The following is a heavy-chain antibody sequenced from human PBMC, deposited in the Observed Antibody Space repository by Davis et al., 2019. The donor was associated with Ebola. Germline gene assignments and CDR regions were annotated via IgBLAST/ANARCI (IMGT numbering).Heavy chain of an antibody. CDR3: VKDLEQWLIDYHFDY. D-gene: IGHD6-19*01. CDR2: LGLSADT. Sequence: GESLKISCAASGFVFSSYVMSWVRRAPGKGLEWVSTLGLSADTYYADSVKGRFTISRDNSRNTLHLQMNSLRVEDTAIYYCVKDLEQWLIDYHFDYWGQGTLVTVSS. CDR1: GFVFSSYV. J-gene: IGHJ4*02. V-gene: IGHV3-23*01.